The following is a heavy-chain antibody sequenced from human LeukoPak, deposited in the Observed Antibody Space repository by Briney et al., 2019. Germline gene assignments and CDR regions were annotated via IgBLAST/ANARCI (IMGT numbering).Heavy chain of an antibody. Sequence: GGSLRLSCAASGFTFSSYSMNWVRQAPGKGLEWVANINQDASEKYYVDSVKGRFTISRDNGKKSLYLQMNGLRAEDTAVYYCARGQVTAVTGLASFDIWGQGTMVTVSS. V-gene: IGHV3-7*04. J-gene: IGHJ3*02. CDR3: ARGQVTAVTGLASFDI. CDR1: GFTFSSYS. D-gene: IGHD4-17*01. CDR2: INQDASEK.